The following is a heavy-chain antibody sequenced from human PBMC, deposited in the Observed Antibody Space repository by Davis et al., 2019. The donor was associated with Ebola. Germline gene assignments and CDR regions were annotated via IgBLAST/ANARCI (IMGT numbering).Heavy chain of an antibody. CDR2: IYPSDSYT. V-gene: IGHV5-10-1*01. D-gene: IGHD5-18*01. CDR3: ALSNTAMVGDFDY. CDR1: GYSFTSYW. Sequence: TVSCKASGYSFTSYWIGWVRQMPGKGLAWVGIIYPSDSYTNYSPSFQGHVTISADKSISTAYLQWSRLKASDTAMYYCALSNTAMVGDFDYWGQGTLVTVSS. J-gene: IGHJ4*02.